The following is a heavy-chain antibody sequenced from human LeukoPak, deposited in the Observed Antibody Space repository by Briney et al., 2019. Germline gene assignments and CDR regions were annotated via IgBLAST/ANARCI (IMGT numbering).Heavy chain of an antibody. J-gene: IGHJ4*02. Sequence: GGSLRLSCAASGFTFSSYSMNWVRQAPGKGLEWVSSIGTSSSYIYYADSVKGRFSISRDNAKNSLYLQMNSLRAEDTALYYCAKDGQVGYWGQGTLVTVSS. CDR2: IGTSSSYI. CDR1: GFTFSSYS. CDR3: AKDGQVGY. V-gene: IGHV3-21*04. D-gene: IGHD3/OR15-3a*01.